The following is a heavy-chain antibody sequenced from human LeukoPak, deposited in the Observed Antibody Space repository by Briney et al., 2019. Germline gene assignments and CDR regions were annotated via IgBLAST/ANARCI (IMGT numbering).Heavy chain of an antibody. J-gene: IGHJ6*02. D-gene: IGHD1-26*01. CDR2: IWYDGSNK. CDR1: GFTSSSYG. Sequence: PGGSLRLSCAASGFTSSSYGMHWVRQAPGKGLEWVAVIWYDGSNKYYADSVKGRFTISRDNSKNTLYLQMNRLRAEDTAVYYCAREVYSGSNFLSYYYGMDVWGQGTTVTVSS. V-gene: IGHV3-33*01. CDR3: AREVYSGSNFLSYYYGMDV.